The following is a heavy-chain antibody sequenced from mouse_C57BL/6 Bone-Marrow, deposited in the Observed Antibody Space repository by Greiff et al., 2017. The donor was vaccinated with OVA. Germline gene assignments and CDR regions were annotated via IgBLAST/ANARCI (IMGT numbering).Heavy chain of an antibody. Sequence: QVQLKQPGAELVKPGASVKLSCKASGYTFTSYWMPWVNQRPGQGLEWIGEIDPSDSYTNYNHKFKGKATLTVDTSSSTAYMQLSSLTSEDSAVYYCAREVYGNDVNAMDYWGQGTAVTVSS. CDR2: IDPSDSYT. J-gene: IGHJ4*01. CDR1: GYTFTSYW. V-gene: IGHV1-50*01. D-gene: IGHD2-10*02. CDR3: AREVYGNDVNAMDY.